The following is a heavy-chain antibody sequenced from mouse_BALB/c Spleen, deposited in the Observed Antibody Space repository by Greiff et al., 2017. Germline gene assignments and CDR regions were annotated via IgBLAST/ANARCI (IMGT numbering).Heavy chain of an antibody. Sequence: QVHVKQSGAELAKPGASVKMSCKASGYTFTSYWMHWVKQRPGQGLEWIGYINPSTGYTEYNQKFKDKATLTADKSSSTAYMQLSSLTSEDSAVYYCARERELGLRDAMDYWGQGTSVTVSS. CDR3: ARERELGLRDAMDY. J-gene: IGHJ4*01. V-gene: IGHV1-7*01. CDR2: INPSTGYT. D-gene: IGHD3-1*01. CDR1: GYTFTSYW.